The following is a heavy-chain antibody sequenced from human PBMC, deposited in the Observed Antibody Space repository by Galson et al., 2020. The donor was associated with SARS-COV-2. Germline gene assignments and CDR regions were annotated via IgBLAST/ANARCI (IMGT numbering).Heavy chain of an antibody. CDR2: IYPGDSDT. D-gene: IGHD6-6*01. J-gene: IGHJ3*02. V-gene: IGHV5-51*01. Sequence: GESPKISCKGSGYSFTNYWIGWVRQMPGKSLEWMGNIYPGDSDTRYSPSFQGQVTISADKSISTAYVPWSSLKASETAMYYCARGDQVYKAFDIWGQGTMVTVSS. CDR1: GYSFTNYW. CDR3: ARGDQVYKAFDI.